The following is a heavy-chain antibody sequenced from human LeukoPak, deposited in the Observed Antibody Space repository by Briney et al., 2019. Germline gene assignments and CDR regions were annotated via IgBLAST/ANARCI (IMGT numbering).Heavy chain of an antibody. D-gene: IGHD6-25*01. Sequence: SETLSLTCAVSGYSISSGHYWGWIRQPPGKGLEWIGSIYHSGSTYYNPSLKSRVTISVDTSKNQFSLKLSSVTAADTAVYYCARDYSSGVWYFDLWGRGTLVTVSS. V-gene: IGHV4-38-2*02. CDR3: ARDYSSGVWYFDL. CDR1: GYSISSGHY. CDR2: IYHSGST. J-gene: IGHJ2*01.